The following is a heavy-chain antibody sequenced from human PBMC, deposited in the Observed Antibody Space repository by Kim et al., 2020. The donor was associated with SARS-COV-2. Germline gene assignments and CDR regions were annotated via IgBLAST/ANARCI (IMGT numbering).Heavy chain of an antibody. Sequence: SETLSLTCTVSGGSISSYYWSWIRQPPGKGLEWIGYIYYSGSTNYNPSLKSRVTISVDTSKNQFSLKLSSVTAADTAVYYCARCHKSSTSCYGDYWGQGTLVTVSS. V-gene: IGHV4-59*13. CDR2: IYYSGST. J-gene: IGHJ4*02. CDR3: ARCHKSSTSCYGDY. D-gene: IGHD2-2*01. CDR1: GGSISSYY.